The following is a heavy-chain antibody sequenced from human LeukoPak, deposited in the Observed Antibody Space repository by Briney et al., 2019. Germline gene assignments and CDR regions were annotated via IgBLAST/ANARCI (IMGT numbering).Heavy chain of an antibody. Sequence: GGSLRLSCAASGFTFSSYEMNWVRQAPGKGLEWVAVISYDGSNKYYADSVKGRFTISRDNSKNTLYLQMNSLRAEDTAVYYCAAGYSSRLLDYWGQGTLVTVSS. CDR1: GFTFSSYE. V-gene: IGHV3-30*03. CDR2: ISYDGSNK. CDR3: AAGYSSRLLDY. D-gene: IGHD6-13*01. J-gene: IGHJ4*02.